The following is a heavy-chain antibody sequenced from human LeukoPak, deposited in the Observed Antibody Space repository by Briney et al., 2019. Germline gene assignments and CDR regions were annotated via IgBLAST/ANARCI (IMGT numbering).Heavy chain of an antibody. CDR1: GFTVSRNY. V-gene: IGHV3-53*01. CDR2: IYSGGST. Sequence: PGGSLRLSCAASGFTVSRNYMTWVRQAPGKGLEWVSVIYSGGSTYYADSVKGRFTISRDNSKNALYLQMNSLRAEDTAVYYCARVYGSGSYGVFAFDIWGQGTMVTVSS. CDR3: ARVYGSGSYGVFAFDI. J-gene: IGHJ3*02. D-gene: IGHD3-10*01.